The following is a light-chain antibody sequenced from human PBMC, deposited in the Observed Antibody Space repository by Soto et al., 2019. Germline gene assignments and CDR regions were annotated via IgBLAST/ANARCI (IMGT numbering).Light chain of an antibody. J-gene: IGKJ2*01. Sequence: DVVMTQSPLSLPVTLGQPASISCRSSQSLAYSDGNTYLNWFQQRTGQSPRRLIYKVSNRDSGVPDRFSGSGSGTDFTLKISRVEAEDVGVYYCMQGRHWPPYTFGQGTKLEIK. CDR3: MQGRHWPPYT. CDR2: KVS. CDR1: QSLAYSDGNTY. V-gene: IGKV2-30*01.